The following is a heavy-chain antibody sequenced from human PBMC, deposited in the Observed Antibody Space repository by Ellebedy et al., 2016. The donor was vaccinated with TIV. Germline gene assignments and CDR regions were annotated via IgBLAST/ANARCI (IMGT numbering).Heavy chain of an antibody. CDR3: AKAPTAIFAHFYYYYYYMDV. V-gene: IGHV3-23*01. CDR1: GFTFSSYA. CDR2: ISGSVGST. Sequence: GESLKISXAASGFTFSSYAMSWVRQAPGRRLEWVSAISGSVGSTHYVDSVRGRFTISRDNSKNTLYLQMTSLRAEDTAVYYCAKAPTAIFAHFYYYYYYMDVWGKGTTVTVSS. J-gene: IGHJ6*03. D-gene: IGHD2-21*02.